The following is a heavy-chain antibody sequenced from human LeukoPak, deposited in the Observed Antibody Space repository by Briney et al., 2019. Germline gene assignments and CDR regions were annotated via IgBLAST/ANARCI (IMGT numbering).Heavy chain of an antibody. CDR1: GFTFSSYA. CDR3: AKDHGAYYYDSSGYYYVSYLSDY. CDR2: ISGSGGST. V-gene: IGHV3-23*01. Sequence: GGSLRLSCAASGFTFSSYAMSWVRQAPGKGLEWVSAISGSGGSTYYADSVKGRFTISRDNSKNTLYLQMNSLRAEDTAVYYCAKDHGAYYYDSSGYYYVSYLSDYWGRGTLVTVSS. D-gene: IGHD3-22*01. J-gene: IGHJ4*02.